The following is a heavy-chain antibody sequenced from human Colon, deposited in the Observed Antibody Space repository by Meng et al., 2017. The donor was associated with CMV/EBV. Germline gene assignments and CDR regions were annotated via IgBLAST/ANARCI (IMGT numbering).Heavy chain of an antibody. V-gene: IGHV1-18*01. J-gene: IGHJ4*02. CDR2: ISSYNGNT. Sequence: ASVKVFCKASGYAFTNYGFSWVRQAPGQGLEWMGWISSYNGNTKYTRKLQGRVTMTTDTSTSTAYMELTSLRSDDTAVYYCARHIIVGVTTFEYWGQGTLVTVSS. CDR1: GYAFTNYG. D-gene: IGHD1-26*01. CDR3: ARHIIVGVTTFEY.